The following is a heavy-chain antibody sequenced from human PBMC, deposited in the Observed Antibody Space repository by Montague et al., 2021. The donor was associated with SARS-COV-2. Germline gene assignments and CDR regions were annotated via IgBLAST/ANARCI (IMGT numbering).Heavy chain of an antibody. CDR3: ARSGQPAGNYAPLGYYGLDV. D-gene: IGHD1-26*01. Sequence: PGLVKPTQTLTLTCTFSGFSLTTSAICVSWIRHPPGKAPEWLARXDWDDDKHYNASLKTRLTISKDTSKNHVVLTMTNMDPVDAGTYYCARSGQPAGNYAPLGYYGLDVWGRGTPVIVSS. V-gene: IGHV2-70*11. CDR2: XDWDDDK. J-gene: IGHJ6*02. CDR1: GFSLTTSAIC.